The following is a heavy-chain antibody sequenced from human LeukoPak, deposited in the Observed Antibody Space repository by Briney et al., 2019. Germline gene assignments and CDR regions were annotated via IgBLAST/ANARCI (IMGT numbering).Heavy chain of an antibody. J-gene: IGHJ4*02. CDR3: AKIAPWGAVTTTDGFDY. CDR1: GFSFSNYA. Sequence: GGSLRLSCAASGFSFSNYAMSWVRQAPGKGLEWVSSISDSGAATYYADSVKCRFTISRDNSKNTLYLQLNSLGAEDTAVYYCAKIAPWGAVTTTDGFDYWGQGTLVTVSS. V-gene: IGHV3-23*01. D-gene: IGHD4-17*01. CDR2: ISDSGAAT.